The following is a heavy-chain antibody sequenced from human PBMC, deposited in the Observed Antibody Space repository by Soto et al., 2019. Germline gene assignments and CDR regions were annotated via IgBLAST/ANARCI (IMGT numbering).Heavy chain of an antibody. CDR1: GFTFSYYW. CDR3: ARGDRRAFDP. V-gene: IGHV3-74*03. CDR2: IHSDGSST. J-gene: IGHJ3*01. Sequence: EVQLVESGGGLVRPGGSLRLSCAASGFTFSYYWMHWVRQAPGKGLVWVSRIHSDGSSTTYADFVKGRFIISRDNARNRVDLQMNSVRVDDTAVYYCARGDRRAFDPWGQGTAVTVSS.